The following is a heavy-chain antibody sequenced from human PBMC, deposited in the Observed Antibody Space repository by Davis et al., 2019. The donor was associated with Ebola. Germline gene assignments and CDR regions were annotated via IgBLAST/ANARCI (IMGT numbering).Heavy chain of an antibody. D-gene: IGHD3-3*01. CDR1: GGSISSYY. CDR2: IYYSGST. V-gene: IGHV4-59*01. Sequence: PSETLSLTCTVSGGSISSYYWSWIRQPPGKGLEWIGYIYYSGSTNYNPSLKSRVTISVDTSKNQFSLKLSSVTAADTAVYYCARGRDDFWSGYHFDYWGQGTLVTVSS. J-gene: IGHJ4*02. CDR3: ARGRDDFWSGYHFDY.